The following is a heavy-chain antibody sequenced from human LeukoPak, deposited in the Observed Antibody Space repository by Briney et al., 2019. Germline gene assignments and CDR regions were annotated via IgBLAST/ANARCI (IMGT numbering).Heavy chain of an antibody. Sequence: ASVKVSCKASGYTFTGYYMHWVRQAPGQGLEWMGWINPNSGGTNYAQKFQGRVTMTRDTSISTAYMELSRLRSDDTAVYYCARDPAYYYDSSGYYTLGGAFDYWGQGTLVTVSS. D-gene: IGHD3-22*01. V-gene: IGHV1-2*02. CDR1: GYTFTGYY. CDR3: ARDPAYYYDSSGYYTLGGAFDY. J-gene: IGHJ4*02. CDR2: INPNSGGT.